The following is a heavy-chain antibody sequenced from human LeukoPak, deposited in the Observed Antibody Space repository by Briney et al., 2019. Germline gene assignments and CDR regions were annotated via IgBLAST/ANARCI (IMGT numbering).Heavy chain of an antibody. V-gene: IGHV3-15*01. Sequence: PGGALRLSCAASGFTFSNAWMSWVRQAPGKGLEWVGRIKSKTDGGTTDYAAPVKGRFTISRDDSKNTRDLQMNSLKTEDTAVYYCTSYDILTGYPRNWGQGTLVTVSS. J-gene: IGHJ4*02. D-gene: IGHD3-9*01. CDR3: TSYDILTGYPRN. CDR1: GFTFSNAW. CDR2: IKSKTDGGTT.